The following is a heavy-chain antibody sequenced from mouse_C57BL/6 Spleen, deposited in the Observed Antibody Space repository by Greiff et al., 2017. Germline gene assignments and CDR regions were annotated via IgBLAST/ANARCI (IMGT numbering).Heavy chain of an antibody. CDR1: GYTFTSYW. CDR2: IDPSDSYT. J-gene: IGHJ2*01. V-gene: IGHV1-69*01. Sequence: VQLQQPGAELVMPGASVKLSCKASGYTFTSYWMHWVKQRPGQGLEWIGVIDPSDSYTNYNQKFKGKSTLTVDKSSSTAYMQLSRLTSEDSAFDYCARGALDYWGQGTTLTVSS. D-gene: IGHD3-1*01. CDR3: ARGALDY.